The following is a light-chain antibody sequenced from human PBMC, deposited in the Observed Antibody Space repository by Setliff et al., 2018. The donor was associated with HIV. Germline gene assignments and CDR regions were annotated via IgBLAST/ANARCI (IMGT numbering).Light chain of an antibody. CDR2: RDN. J-gene: IGLJ3*02. Sequence: QSVLTQPPSASGTPGQRVTISCSGTSSDIGSNYLFWYQQLPGTTPKLLIYRDNQRPSGVPDRFSGSESGTSASLAISGLRSEDEADYYCAAWDDALSAWVFGGGTQLTV. CDR1: SSDIGSNY. V-gene: IGLV1-47*01. CDR3: AAWDDALSAWV.